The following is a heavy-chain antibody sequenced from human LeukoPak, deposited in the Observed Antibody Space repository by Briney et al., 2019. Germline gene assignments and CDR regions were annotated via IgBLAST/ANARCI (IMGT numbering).Heavy chain of an antibody. J-gene: IGHJ4*02. Sequence: GGSLRLSCAASGFTFSSYSMNWVRQAPGKGLEWVSSISSSSSYIYYADSVKGRFTISRDNAKNSLYLQMNSLRAEDTAVYYCARTELLIDYDFWSGPFDYWGQGTLVTVSS. CDR3: ARTELLIDYDFWSGPFDY. CDR1: GFTFSSYS. CDR2: ISSSSSYI. V-gene: IGHV3-21*01. D-gene: IGHD3-3*01.